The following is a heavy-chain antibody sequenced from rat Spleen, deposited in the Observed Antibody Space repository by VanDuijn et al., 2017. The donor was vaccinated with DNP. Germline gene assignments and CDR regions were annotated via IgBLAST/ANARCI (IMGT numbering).Heavy chain of an antibody. J-gene: IGHJ4*01. CDR1: GFTFSDYN. CDR2: IIYDGNKA. CDR3: ARVEYTHAMDA. D-gene: IGHD4-2*01. V-gene: IGHV5S10*01. Sequence: EVQLVESGGGLVQPGRSLKISCTASGFTFSDYNMAWVRQAPNKGLEWVATIIYDGNKAFYRDSVKGRLTISRDNVQETLYLEMSKLGSEDTAIYYCARVEYTHAMDAWGQGTSVTVSS.